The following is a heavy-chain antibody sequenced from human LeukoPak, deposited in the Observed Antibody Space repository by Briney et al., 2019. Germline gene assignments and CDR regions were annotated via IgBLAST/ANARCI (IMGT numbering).Heavy chain of an antibody. D-gene: IGHD5-18*01. V-gene: IGHV4-59*01. CDR2: IDYSGST. CDR1: GGSISTYY. CDR3: ARYKYSDFDY. J-gene: IGHJ4*02. Sequence: PSETLSLTCTVSGGSISTYYWSWIRQPPGKGLEWIAYIDYSGSTNYNPSLKSRVTISVDTSKNQFSLKLSSVTAAVTAVYYCARYKYSDFDYWGQGTLVTVSS.